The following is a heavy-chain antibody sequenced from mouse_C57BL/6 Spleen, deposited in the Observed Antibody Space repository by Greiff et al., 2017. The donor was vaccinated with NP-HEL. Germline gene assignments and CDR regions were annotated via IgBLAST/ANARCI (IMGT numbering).Heavy chain of an antibody. CDR1: GYTFTSYW. V-gene: IGHV1-50*01. CDR3: ARGITTVVVDY. J-gene: IGHJ2*01. CDR2: IDPSDRYT. D-gene: IGHD1-1*01. Sequence: QVQLQQPGAELVKPGALVKLSCKASGYTFTSYWMQWVKQRPGQGLEWIGEIDPSDRYTNYNQKFKGKATLTVDTSSSTAYMQLSSLTSEDSAVYYCARGITTVVVDYWGQGTTLTVSS.